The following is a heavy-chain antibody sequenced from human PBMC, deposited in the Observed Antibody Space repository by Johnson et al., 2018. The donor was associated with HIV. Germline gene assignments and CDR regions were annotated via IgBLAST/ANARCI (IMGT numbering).Heavy chain of an antibody. CDR1: GFTFSSYD. CDR2: IGTAGDT. CDR3: AKVQGFRRAFDI. J-gene: IGHJ3*02. D-gene: IGHD2-15*01. Sequence: VQLVESGGGLVQPGVSLRLSCAASGFTFSSYDMHWVRQATGKGLEWVSAIGTAGDTYYPGSVKGRFTISRENAKNSLYLQMNSLRAEDTAVYYCAKVQGFRRAFDIWGQGTMVTVSS. V-gene: IGHV3-13*01.